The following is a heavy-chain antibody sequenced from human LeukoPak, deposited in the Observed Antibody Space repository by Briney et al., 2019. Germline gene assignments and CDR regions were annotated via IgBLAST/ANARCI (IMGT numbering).Heavy chain of an antibody. CDR1: GFTFSSHG. CDR3: AKDHSSSITMLRGRLEY. Sequence: GRSLRLSCAASGFTFSSHGMQCVRPAPGRGLEWVADTSYDGSNKYYADSVKGRFTISRDNSKNTLYLQMNSLRAEDTAVYYCAKDHSSSITMLRGRLEYWGQGTVVTVSS. CDR2: TSYDGSNK. J-gene: IGHJ4*02. D-gene: IGHD3-10*01. V-gene: IGHV3-30*18.